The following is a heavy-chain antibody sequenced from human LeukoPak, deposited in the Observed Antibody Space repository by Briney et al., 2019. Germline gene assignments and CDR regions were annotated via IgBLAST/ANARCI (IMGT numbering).Heavy chain of an antibody. J-gene: IGHJ6*03. V-gene: IGHV4-34*01. CDR2: INHSGST. Sequence: ETLSLTCAVYGGSFSGYYWSWIRQPPGKGLEWIGEINHSGSTNYNPSLKSRVTISVDASKNQFSLKLSSVTAADTAVYYCARSFLYYYYYMDVWGKGTTVTVSS. CDR3: ARSFLYYYYYMDV. CDR1: GGSFSGYY. D-gene: IGHD2/OR15-2a*01.